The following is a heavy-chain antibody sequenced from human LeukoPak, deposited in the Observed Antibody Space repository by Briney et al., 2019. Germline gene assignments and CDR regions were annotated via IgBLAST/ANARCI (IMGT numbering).Heavy chain of an antibody. CDR3: ANLGWEYYDILTGPRFDY. V-gene: IGHV3-23*01. CDR2: ISGTGGST. D-gene: IGHD3-9*01. J-gene: IGHJ4*02. Sequence: PGGSLRLSCAASVFTFSSYAMSWVRQAPGKGLEWVSAISGTGGSTYYADSVKGRFTISRDNSKNTLYLQMNSLRAEDTAVYYCANLGWEYYDILTGPRFDYWGQGTLVTVSS. CDR1: VFTFSSYA.